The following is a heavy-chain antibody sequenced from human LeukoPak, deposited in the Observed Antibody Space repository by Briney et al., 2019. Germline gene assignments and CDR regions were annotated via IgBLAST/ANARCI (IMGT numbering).Heavy chain of an antibody. CDR1: GGSFSGYY. V-gene: IGHV4-34*01. CDR2: INHSGST. J-gene: IGHJ4*02. CDR3: ASGLSLARHFDY. Sequence: PSETLSLTCAVYGGSFSGYYWSWIRQPPGKGLEWIGEINHSGSTNYNPSLKSRVTISVDTSKNQFSLKLSSVTAADTAVYYCASGLSLARHFDYWGQGALVTVSS. D-gene: IGHD6-6*01.